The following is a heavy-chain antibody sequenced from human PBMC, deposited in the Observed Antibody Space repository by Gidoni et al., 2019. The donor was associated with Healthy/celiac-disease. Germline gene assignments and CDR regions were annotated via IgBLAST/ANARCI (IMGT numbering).Heavy chain of an antibody. J-gene: IGHJ4*02. D-gene: IGHD6-6*01. CDR3: ARDYQQLGHFDY. V-gene: IGHV3-30-3*01. Sequence: QVQLVASGGGVFQPGRSLRLHCSASGFTFSSYAMTWVRQAPGKGPEWVAVISYDGSKKYYADSVKVRVTISRDKSKNTLYLQMNSLRAEDTAVYYCARDYQQLGHFDYWGQGILVTVSS. CDR1: GFTFSSYA. CDR2: ISYDGSKK.